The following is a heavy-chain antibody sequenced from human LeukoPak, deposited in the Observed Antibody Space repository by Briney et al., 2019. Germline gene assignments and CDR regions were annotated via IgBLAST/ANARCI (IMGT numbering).Heavy chain of an antibody. CDR1: GGSISSYY. V-gene: IGHV4-59*08. CDR2: IYYSGST. CDR3: ARTKGGIAAADAYFDY. D-gene: IGHD6-13*01. J-gene: IGHJ4*02. Sequence: PSETLSLTCTVSGGSISSYYWSWIRQPPGKGLEWIGYIYYSGSTNYNPSLKSRVTISVDTSKNQFSLKLSSVTAADTAVYYCARTKGGIAAADAYFDYWGQGTLVTVSS.